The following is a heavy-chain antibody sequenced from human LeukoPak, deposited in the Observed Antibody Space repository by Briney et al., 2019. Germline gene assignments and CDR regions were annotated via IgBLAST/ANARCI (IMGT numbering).Heavy chain of an antibody. CDR3: ARAGTCSSTSCDGGIEY. D-gene: IGHD2-2*01. CDR2: ISTTSTYI. J-gene: IGHJ4*02. V-gene: IGHV3-21*06. Sequence: PGGSLRLSCAASGFAFSSYNMKWVRQAPGKGLEWVSFISTTSTYIYYADSVKGRFTVSRDNSKNLLYLQMDSLRVEYTAVYYCARAGTCSSTSCDGGIEYWGQGTLVTVSS. CDR1: GFAFSSYN.